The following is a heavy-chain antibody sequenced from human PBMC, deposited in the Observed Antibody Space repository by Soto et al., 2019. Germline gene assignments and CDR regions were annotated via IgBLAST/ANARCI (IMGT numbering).Heavy chain of an antibody. CDR3: ARSGSSYWYFFDY. D-gene: IGHD6-13*01. CDR2: INYSGNT. CDR1: GGSISSGGYY. V-gene: IGHV4-31*03. J-gene: IGHJ4*02. Sequence: QVQLQESGPGLVKPSQTLSLTCTVSGGSISSGGYYWSWIRQHPGKGLEWIGYINYSGNTYYNPSLKSRVTVSVDTSKNQFSLKLDSVTAADTAVYYCARSGSSYWYFFDYWGQGTLVTVSS.